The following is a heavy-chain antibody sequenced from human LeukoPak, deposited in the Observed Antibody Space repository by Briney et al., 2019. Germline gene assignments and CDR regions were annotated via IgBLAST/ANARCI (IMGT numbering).Heavy chain of an antibody. CDR2: IIPIFGTT. CDR3: ARIAGDDYGDYYDY. V-gene: IGHV1-69*05. J-gene: IGHJ4*02. Sequence: SVKVSCKASGGTFSSYAISWVRQAPGQGLEWMGRIIPIFGTTNYAQKFQGRVTITTDESTSTAYVELSSLRSEDTAVYYCARIAGDDYGDYYDYWGQGTLVTVSS. D-gene: IGHD4-17*01. CDR1: GGTFSSYA.